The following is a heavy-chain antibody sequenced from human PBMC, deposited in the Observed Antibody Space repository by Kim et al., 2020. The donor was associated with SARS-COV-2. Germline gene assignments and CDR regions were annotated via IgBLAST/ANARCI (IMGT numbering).Heavy chain of an antibody. Sequence: GGSLRLSCEVSGFIFSNYWMHWVRQAPGKGLVWVSRIYNDGTRTFYADSEKGRFTISRDNAKNTLYLQMNSLRAEDTAVYYCARGMIVEYGMDVLGQGTTVTVSS. CDR1: GFIFSNYW. CDR3: ARGMIVEYGMDV. J-gene: IGHJ6*02. D-gene: IGHD3-22*01. V-gene: IGHV3-74*01. CDR2: IYNDGTRT.